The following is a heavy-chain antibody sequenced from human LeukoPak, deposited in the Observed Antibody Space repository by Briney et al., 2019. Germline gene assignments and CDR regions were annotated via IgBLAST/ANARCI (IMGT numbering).Heavy chain of an antibody. CDR1: GGSISSSSYY. J-gene: IGHJ4*02. Sequence: SETLSLTCTVSGGSISSSSYYWGWIRQPPGKGLEWIGSIYHSGSTYYNPSLKSRVTISVDTSKNQFSLKLSSVTAADTAVYYCARGYEDNWNGNFDYWGQGTLVTVSS. CDR3: ARGYEDNWNGNFDY. CDR2: IYHSGST. V-gene: IGHV4-39*07. D-gene: IGHD1-20*01.